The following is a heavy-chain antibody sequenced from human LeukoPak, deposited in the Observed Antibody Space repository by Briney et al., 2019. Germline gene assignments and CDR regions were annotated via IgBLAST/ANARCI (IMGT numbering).Heavy chain of an antibody. J-gene: IGHJ4*02. CDR2: IYTSGIT. V-gene: IGHV4-61*02. CDR1: GGSISSGSYY. D-gene: IGHD2-8*02. CDR3: ARKRWVEYYLDT. Sequence: SETLSLTCTVSGGSISSGSYYWSWIRQPAGKGLEWIGRIYTSGITNYNPSLKTRVTISADTTKNQFSLKLSSVTAADTAVYYCARKRWVEYYLDTWSQGTLVTVSS.